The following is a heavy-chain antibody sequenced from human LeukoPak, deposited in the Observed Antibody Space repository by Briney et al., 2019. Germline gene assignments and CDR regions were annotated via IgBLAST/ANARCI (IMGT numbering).Heavy chain of an antibody. D-gene: IGHD3-3*01. V-gene: IGHV4-34*01. Sequence: SETLSLTCAVYGGSFSGYYWSWNRQPPGKGLEWIGEINHSGSTNYNPSLKSRVTISVDTSKNQFSLKLSSVTAADTAVYYCARGYYDFWSGYYPFDYWGQGTLVTVSS. CDR1: GGSFSGYY. CDR3: ARGYYDFWSGYYPFDY. CDR2: INHSGST. J-gene: IGHJ4*02.